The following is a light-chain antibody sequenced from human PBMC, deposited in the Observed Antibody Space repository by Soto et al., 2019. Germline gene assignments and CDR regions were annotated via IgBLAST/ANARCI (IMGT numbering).Light chain of an antibody. V-gene: IGKV1-5*01. CDR2: DAS. J-gene: IGKJ4*01. Sequence: DIQMTQSPSTLSASVGYRFTITCRASQSISSWLAWYQQKPGKAPKLLIYDASSLESGVPSRFSGSGSGTEFTLTISSLQPDDFATYYCQQYNTHLTFGGGTKVDIK. CDR1: QSISSW. CDR3: QQYNTHLT.